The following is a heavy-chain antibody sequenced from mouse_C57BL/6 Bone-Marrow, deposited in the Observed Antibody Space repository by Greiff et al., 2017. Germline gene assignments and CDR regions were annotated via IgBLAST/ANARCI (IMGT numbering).Heavy chain of an antibody. D-gene: IGHD1-1*01. Sequence: VQLQQPGAELVMPGASVKLSCKASGYTFTSYWMNWVKQRPGQGLEWIGEIDPSDSYTNYNQKFKGKATLTVDKSSSTAYMQLSSLTSEDSAVYYCSRDYYYGSRGYFDVWGTGTTVTVSS. CDR1: GYTFTSYW. V-gene: IGHV1-69*01. CDR2: IDPSDSYT. CDR3: SRDYYYGSRGYFDV. J-gene: IGHJ1*03.